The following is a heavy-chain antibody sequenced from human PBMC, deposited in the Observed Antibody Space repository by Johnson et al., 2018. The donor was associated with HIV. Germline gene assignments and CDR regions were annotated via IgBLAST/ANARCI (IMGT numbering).Heavy chain of an antibody. Sequence: QMLLVESGGGLVKPGGSLRLSCAASGFTFSDYYMSWIRQAPGKGLEWVSYITSSGRTTYYADSVKGRFTISRDNAKNSLYLQMNSLRAEDTAVYYCARDRGYWDAFDIWGQGTMVTVSS. CDR3: ARDRGYWDAFDI. V-gene: IGHV3-11*04. CDR2: ITSSGRTT. D-gene: IGHD3-22*01. CDR1: GFTFSDYY. J-gene: IGHJ3*02.